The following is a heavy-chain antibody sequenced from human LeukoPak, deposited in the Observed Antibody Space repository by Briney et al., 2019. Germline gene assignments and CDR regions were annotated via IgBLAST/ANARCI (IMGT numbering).Heavy chain of an antibody. J-gene: IGHJ6*03. V-gene: IGHV4-59*12. D-gene: IGHD4-17*01. CDR1: GGSISSYY. CDR2: IYHSGST. CDR3: ARANDYGDPLPRYMDV. Sequence: SETLSLTCTVSGGSISSYYWSWIRQPPGKGLEWIGEIYHSGSTNYNPSLKSRVTISLDMSKNQFSLKLSSVTAADTAVYYCARANDYGDPLPRYMDVWGKGTTVTVSS.